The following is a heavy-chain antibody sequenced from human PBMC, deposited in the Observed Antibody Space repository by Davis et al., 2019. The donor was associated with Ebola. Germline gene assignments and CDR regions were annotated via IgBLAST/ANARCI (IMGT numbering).Heavy chain of an antibody. CDR2: IDTAGSAT. J-gene: IGHJ4*01. D-gene: IGHD5-12*01. V-gene: IGHV3-74*01. CDR1: GFTFSSYW. Sequence: PGGSLRLSCAASGFTFSSYWMHWVRQAPGKGLLWVSRIDTAGSATTYADSVKGRFTISRDNAKNTLSLQMNSLRVEDTAVYYCVRDSGYYSHDYWGHGTLVTVSS. CDR3: VRDSGYYSHDY.